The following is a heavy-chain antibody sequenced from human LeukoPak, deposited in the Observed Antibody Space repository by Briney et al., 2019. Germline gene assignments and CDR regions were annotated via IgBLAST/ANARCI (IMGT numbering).Heavy chain of an antibody. Sequence: PGGSLRLSCAASGFTFSSYEMNWVRQAPGKGLEWVSYISSSGSTIYYADSVKGRFTISRDNAKNSLYLQMNSLRAEDTAVYYCASSSGWYVPFDYWGQGTLVTVSS. CDR3: ASSSGWYVPFDY. D-gene: IGHD6-19*01. CDR2: ISSSGSTI. V-gene: IGHV3-48*03. J-gene: IGHJ4*02. CDR1: GFTFSSYE.